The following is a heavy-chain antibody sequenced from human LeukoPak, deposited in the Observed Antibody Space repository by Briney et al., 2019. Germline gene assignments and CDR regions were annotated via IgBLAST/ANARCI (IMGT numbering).Heavy chain of an antibody. D-gene: IGHD1-26*01. CDR3: ARERWEPHDAFDI. J-gene: IGHJ3*02. CDR1: GYTFTGYY. V-gene: IGHV1-2*02. Sequence: ASVKVSCKASGYTFTGYYMHWVRQAPGQGLEWMGWINPNSGGTNYAQKFQGRVTMTRDTSISTAYMELSRLRSDDTAVCYCARERWEPHDAFDIWGQGTMVTVSS. CDR2: INPNSGGT.